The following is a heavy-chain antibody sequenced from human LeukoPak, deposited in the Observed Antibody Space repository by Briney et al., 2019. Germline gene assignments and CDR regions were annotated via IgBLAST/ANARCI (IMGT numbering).Heavy chain of an antibody. J-gene: IGHJ4*02. D-gene: IGHD5-18*01. CDR1: GGSISSYY. V-gene: IGHV4-59*01. Sequence: SETLSLTCTVSGGSISSYYWSWIRQPPGKGLEWIGYIYYSGSTNYNPSLKSRVTISVDTSKNQFSLKLSSVTAADTAVYYCARDNGGYSNPRRLGNFDYWGKGTLVTVSS. CDR2: IYYSGST. CDR3: ARDNGGYSNPRRLGNFDY.